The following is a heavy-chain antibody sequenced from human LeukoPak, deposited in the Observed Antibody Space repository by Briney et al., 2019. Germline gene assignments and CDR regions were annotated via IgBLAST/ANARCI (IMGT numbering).Heavy chain of an antibody. Sequence: PGGSLRLSCAASGFIVSSNHMSWVRQAPGKGLEWVSVIYSGGGTYYADSVKGRFTISRDKSKNTLYLQMNSLRAEDTALFYCAKVRWGSDNALDSWGQGTLVTGSS. CDR1: GFIVSSNH. CDR2: IYSGGGT. D-gene: IGHD3-16*01. V-gene: IGHV3-53*01. J-gene: IGHJ4*02. CDR3: AKVRWGSDNALDS.